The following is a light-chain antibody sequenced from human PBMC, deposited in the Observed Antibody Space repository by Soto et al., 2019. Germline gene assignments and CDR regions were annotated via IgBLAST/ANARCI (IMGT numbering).Light chain of an antibody. CDR3: HQYENWPQT. CDR2: DTS. Sequence: ILLTQSPSALAVAAGESATLSCWASQSVGSTLNWYQQRPGQAPRLLIYDTSIRATGIPVRFSGSGSGTEFTLTISSLQSEDFEIYYCHQYENWPQTFGQGTKVDI. CDR1: QSVGST. J-gene: IGKJ1*01. V-gene: IGKV3-15*01.